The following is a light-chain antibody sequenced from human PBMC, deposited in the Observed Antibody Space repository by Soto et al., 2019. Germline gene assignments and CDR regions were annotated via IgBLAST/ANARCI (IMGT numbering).Light chain of an antibody. J-gene: IGLJ1*01. V-gene: IGLV2-14*01. CDR2: DVS. CDR1: SSDVGCYNY. Sequence: QSALTQPASVSGSPGQSITISCTGTSSDVGCYNYVSWYQQHPGKAPKLMIYDVSNRPSGVSNRFSGSKSGNTASLTISGLQAEDEADYYCSSYTSSSTPALYVFGTGTKVTVL. CDR3: SSYTSSSTPALYV.